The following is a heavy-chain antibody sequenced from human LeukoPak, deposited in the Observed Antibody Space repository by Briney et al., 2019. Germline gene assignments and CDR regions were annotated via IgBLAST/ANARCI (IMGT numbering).Heavy chain of an antibody. Sequence: GGSLRLSCAASGFTFSSYVMHWVRQAPGKGLEWVAVISYDGSNKYYADSVKGRFTISRDNSKNTLYLQMNSLRAEDTAVYYCAKGNYNYYDSSGYFGFDYWGQGTLVTVSS. CDR3: AKGNYNYYDSSGYFGFDY. D-gene: IGHD3-22*01. V-gene: IGHV3-30*18. J-gene: IGHJ4*02. CDR1: GFTFSSYV. CDR2: ISYDGSNK.